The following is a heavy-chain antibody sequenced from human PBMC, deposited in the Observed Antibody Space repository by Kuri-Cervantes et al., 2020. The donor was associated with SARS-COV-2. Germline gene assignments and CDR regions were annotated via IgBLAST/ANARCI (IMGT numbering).Heavy chain of an antibody. D-gene: IGHD7-27*01. J-gene: IGHJ4*02. V-gene: IGHV3-21*01. CDR3: AREEGGELGEAFDY. Sequence: GESLKISCAASGFSFTSYSMTWVRQTPGKGLEWVSSISRTSTYKHYADSVKGRFSMSRDNAKTSLYLQMNSLKLEDTAVYYCAREEGGELGEAFDYWGQGALVTVSS. CDR2: ISRTSTYK. CDR1: GFSFTSYS.